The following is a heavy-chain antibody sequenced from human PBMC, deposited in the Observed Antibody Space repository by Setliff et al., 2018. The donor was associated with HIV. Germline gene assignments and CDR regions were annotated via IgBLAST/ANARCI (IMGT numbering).Heavy chain of an antibody. V-gene: IGHV4-59*08. CDR1: SGSISSYY. D-gene: IGHD2-21*02. CDR2: IYYSGST. J-gene: IGHJ4*02. Sequence: SETLSLTCTVSSGSISSYYWTWIRQPPGKGLEWIGYIYYSGSTYYNPSLKSRVTISVDTSKNQFSLRLNSVTAADTAVYYCARQGNIVVVTSFDYWGQGTLVTVSS. CDR3: ARQGNIVVVTSFDY.